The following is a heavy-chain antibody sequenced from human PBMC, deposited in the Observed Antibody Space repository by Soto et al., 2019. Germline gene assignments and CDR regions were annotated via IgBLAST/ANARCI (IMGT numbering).Heavy chain of an antibody. CDR1: GFTFSTFA. CDR3: AKDSQYSSDWNWFDP. V-gene: IGHV3-23*01. Sequence: PGGSLRLSCAGSGFTFSTFALSWVRQAPGKGLDWVSVISGSGGTAYYADSVKGRFTISRDNSKNTLYLQMNSLRAEDTAVYYCAKDSQYSSDWNWFDPWGQGTLVTVSS. J-gene: IGHJ5*02. D-gene: IGHD6-19*01. CDR2: ISGSGGTA.